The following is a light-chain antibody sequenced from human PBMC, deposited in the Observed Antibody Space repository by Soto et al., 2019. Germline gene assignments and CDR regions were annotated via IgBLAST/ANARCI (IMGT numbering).Light chain of an antibody. CDR2: AVT. CDR3: TSHSDSRPVV. V-gene: IGLV2-14*03. CDR1: SSDIGLNNY. Sequence: QSAPTQPASVSGSPGQSITISCTGTSSDIGLNNYVSWYQQHPGKAPALIIYAVTYRPSGVSSRFSGSKSGDTASLTISGLRTEDEADYYCTSHSDSRPVVFGGWTKLTVL. J-gene: IGLJ2*01.